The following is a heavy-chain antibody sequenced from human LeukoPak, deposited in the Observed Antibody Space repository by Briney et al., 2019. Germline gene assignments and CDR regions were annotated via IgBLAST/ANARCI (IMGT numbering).Heavy chain of an antibody. CDR2: ISGSGTI. CDR1: GGSIHSY. V-gene: IGHV4-4*07. J-gene: IGHJ5*02. CDR3: ARAKITAADIDRPFDP. D-gene: IGHD6-13*01. Sequence: SETLSLTCTVSGGSIHSYWSWIRQPAGKGLEWIGRISGSGTITYNPALQSRLTISIDTSKNQFSLKLSSVTAADTALYYCARAKITAADIDRPFDPWGQGTLVTVSS.